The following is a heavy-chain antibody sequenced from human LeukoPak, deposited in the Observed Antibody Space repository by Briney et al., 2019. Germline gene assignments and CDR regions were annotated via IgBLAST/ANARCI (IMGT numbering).Heavy chain of an antibody. CDR1: GYTFTGYY. Sequence: ASVKVSCKASGYTFTGYYMHWVRQAPGQGLEWMGWINPNSGGTNYAQKFQGRVTMTRDTSISTAYMELSRLRSDDTAVYYCARVSDGSSGWLVMNYRGQGTLVTVSS. J-gene: IGHJ4*02. V-gene: IGHV1-2*02. D-gene: IGHD6-19*01. CDR3: ARVSDGSSGWLVMNY. CDR2: INPNSGGT.